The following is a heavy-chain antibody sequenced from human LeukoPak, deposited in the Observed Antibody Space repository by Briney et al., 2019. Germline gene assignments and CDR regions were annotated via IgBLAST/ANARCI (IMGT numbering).Heavy chain of an antibody. D-gene: IGHD3-22*01. CDR2: IIPIFGTA. V-gene: IGHV1-69*05. Sequence: GASVKVSCKASGGTFSSYAISWVRQAPGQGLEWMGGIIPIFGTANYAQKFQGRVTITTDESTSTAYMELSSLRSEDTAVYYCATREAGSGWLFHFDYWGQGTLVTVSS. CDR1: GGTFSSYA. J-gene: IGHJ4*02. CDR3: ATREAGSGWLFHFDY.